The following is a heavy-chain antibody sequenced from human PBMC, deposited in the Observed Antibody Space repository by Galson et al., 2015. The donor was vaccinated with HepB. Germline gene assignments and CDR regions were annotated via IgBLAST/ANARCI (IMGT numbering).Heavy chain of an antibody. J-gene: IGHJ6*02. CDR1: GYTFISYD. D-gene: IGHD5-18*01. CDR3: ARTHVDTAMVLNMDV. V-gene: IGHV1-18*04. CDR2: ISAYSGMT. Sequence: SVKVSCKASGYTFISYDISWVRQAPGQGLEWMGWISAYSGMTNYAQKLQARVTMTTDTSTNTAYMELRSLRPDDTAVYYCARTHVDTAMVLNMDVWGQGTRVTVSS.